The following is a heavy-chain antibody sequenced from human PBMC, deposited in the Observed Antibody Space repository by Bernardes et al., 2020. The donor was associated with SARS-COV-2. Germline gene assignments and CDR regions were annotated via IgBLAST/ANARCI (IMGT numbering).Heavy chain of an antibody. CDR3: ASSNWFDP. Sequence: SETLSLTCAVYGGSFSGYYWSWTRQPPGKGLEWIGEINHSGSTNYNPSLKSRVTISVDTSKNQFSLKLSSVTAADTAVYYCASSNWFDPWGQGTLVTVSS. CDR2: INHSGST. J-gene: IGHJ5*02. CDR1: GGSFSGYY. V-gene: IGHV4-34*01.